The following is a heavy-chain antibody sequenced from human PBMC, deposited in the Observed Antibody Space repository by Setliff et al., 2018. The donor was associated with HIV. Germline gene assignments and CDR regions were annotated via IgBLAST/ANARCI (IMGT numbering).Heavy chain of an antibody. CDR3: ERGGGGLSGSYSAFDY. D-gene: IGHD1-26*01. Sequence: ASVKVSCKASGYTFTSYTMHWVRQAPGHRLEWMGWINGGNGNTKYSQKFQGRVTITRDTSASTAYMELSSLRSEDTAVYYCERGGGGLSGSYSAFDYWGQGTLVTVSS. V-gene: IGHV1-3*01. CDR2: INGGNGNT. CDR1: GYTFTSYT. J-gene: IGHJ4*02.